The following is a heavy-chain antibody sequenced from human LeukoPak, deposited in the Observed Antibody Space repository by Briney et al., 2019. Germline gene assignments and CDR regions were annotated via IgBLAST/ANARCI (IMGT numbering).Heavy chain of an antibody. J-gene: IGHJ4*02. D-gene: IGHD1-26*01. Sequence: GGSLRLSCSASGFTFSSYAMHWVRQAPGKGLQFVSGISSHGGSTYSADSVKGRFTISRENAKSSLYLQMNSLRAGDTAVYYCARGRVVGAFWGPFDYWGQGTLVTVSS. CDR1: GFTFSSYA. CDR2: ISSHGGST. V-gene: IGHV3-64*04. CDR3: ARGRVVGAFWGPFDY.